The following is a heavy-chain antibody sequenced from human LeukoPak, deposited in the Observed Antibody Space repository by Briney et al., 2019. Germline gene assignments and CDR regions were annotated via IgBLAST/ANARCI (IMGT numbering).Heavy chain of an antibody. CDR1: GFSLSTSGMC. V-gene: IGHV2-70*17. Sequence: ESGPTLVKPTQTLTLTCTFSGFSLSTSGMCVSWIRQPPGKALEWLARIDWDDDEFYSTSLRTRLTISKDTSKNQVVLTMTNMDPVDTATYFCARFITPQTIDGYFDLWGRGTLVTVSS. D-gene: IGHD1-20*01. J-gene: IGHJ2*01. CDR2: IDWDDDE. CDR3: ARFITPQTIDGYFDL.